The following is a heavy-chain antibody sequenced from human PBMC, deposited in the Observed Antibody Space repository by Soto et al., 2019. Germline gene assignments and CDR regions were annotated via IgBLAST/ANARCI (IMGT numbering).Heavy chain of an antibody. J-gene: IGHJ4*02. D-gene: IGHD6-19*01. CDR2: SSATGAGT. V-gene: IGHV3-23*01. CDR3: AKDRRAGGNSGLYSDC. CDR1: GFTFSSYG. Sequence: EVQLLESGGGLVQPGGSLRLSCAASGFTFSSYGMTWVRQAPGKGLEWVSFSSATGAGTYYADSVKGPFTISRDNSKSTLYLQMTSLRADDTAVYYCAKDRRAGGNSGLYSDCWGQGALVIVSS.